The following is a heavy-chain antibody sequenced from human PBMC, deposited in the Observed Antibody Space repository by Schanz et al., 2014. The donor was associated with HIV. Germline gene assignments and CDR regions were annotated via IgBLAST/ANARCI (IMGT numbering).Heavy chain of an antibody. CDR2: ISTYNGNT. Sequence: QVPLVLSGAEVKRPGASVTVSCKASGYTFTSYGITWVRQAPGQGLEWMGWISTYNGNTIYAQKFQGRVTMTTDTSTSTAYMELRSLRSDDTAVYYCARVNKDIGGYYFDYWGQGTLVTVSS. D-gene: IGHD2-15*01. J-gene: IGHJ4*02. V-gene: IGHV1-18*01. CDR3: ARVNKDIGGYYFDY. CDR1: GYTFTSYG.